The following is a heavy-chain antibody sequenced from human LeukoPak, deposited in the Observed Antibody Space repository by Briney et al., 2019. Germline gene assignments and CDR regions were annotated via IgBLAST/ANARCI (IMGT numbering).Heavy chain of an antibody. J-gene: IGHJ4*02. CDR3: ATGVYYYDSSGYSQFDY. CDR2: FDPEDGET. D-gene: IGHD3-22*01. Sequence: ASVMVSCKVSGYTLTELSMHWVRQAPGKGLEWMGGFDPEDGETIYAQKFQGRVTMTEDTSTDTAYMELSSLRSEDTAVYYCATGVYYYDSSGYSQFDYWGQGTLVTVPS. CDR1: GYTLTELS. V-gene: IGHV1-24*01.